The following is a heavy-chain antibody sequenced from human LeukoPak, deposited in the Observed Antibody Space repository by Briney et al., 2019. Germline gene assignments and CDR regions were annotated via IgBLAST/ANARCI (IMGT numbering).Heavy chain of an antibody. CDR1: VGSISSSSYY. CDR3: ARQGITMVRGGWFDP. CDR2: IYYSGST. D-gene: IGHD3-10*01. V-gene: IGHV4-39*01. Sequence: SETLSLTCTVSVGSISSSSYYWGWIRQPPGKGLEWIGSIYYSGSTYYNPSLKSRVTKSVDTSKNQFSLKLSSVTAADTAVYYCARQGITMVRGGWFDPWGQGTLVTVSS. J-gene: IGHJ5*02.